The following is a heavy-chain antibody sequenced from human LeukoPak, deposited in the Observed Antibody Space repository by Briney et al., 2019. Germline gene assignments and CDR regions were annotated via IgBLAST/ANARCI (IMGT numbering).Heavy chain of an antibody. Sequence: GGSLRLSCAASGFAFSSYAMNWVRQAPGKGLEWVSIISNSGGSTDYTDSVKGRFTISRDNAKNSLYLQMSNLRAEDTAVYFCARGGGLDVWGQGATVTVSS. CDR3: ARGGGLDV. CDR2: ISNSGGST. D-gene: IGHD3-16*01. CDR1: GFAFSSYA. J-gene: IGHJ6*02. V-gene: IGHV3-23*01.